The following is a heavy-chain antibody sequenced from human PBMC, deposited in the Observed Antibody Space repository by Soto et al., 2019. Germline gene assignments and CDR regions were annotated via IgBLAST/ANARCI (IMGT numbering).Heavy chain of an antibody. V-gene: IGHV3-48*03. Sequence: GGSLRLSCAASGFTFSSYEMYWVRQAPGKGLEWVSYISSSGSTIYYADSVKGRFTISRDNAKNSLYLQMNSLRAEDTAVYYCARDHKGGYYYYGMDVWGQGTTVTVSS. CDR2: ISSSGSTI. CDR3: ARDHKGGYYYYGMDV. J-gene: IGHJ6*02. CDR1: GFTFSSYE.